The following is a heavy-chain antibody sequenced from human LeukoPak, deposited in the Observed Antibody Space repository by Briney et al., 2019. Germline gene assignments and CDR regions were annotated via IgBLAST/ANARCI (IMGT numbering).Heavy chain of an antibody. CDR1: GASISSHY. CDR3: ARYRRDGNFFLDF. V-gene: IGHV4-59*11. D-gene: IGHD4-23*01. J-gene: IGHJ4*02. Sequence: PSETLSLTCSVSGASISSHYWSWLRQPPGKGLEWIAYVYYTGNTNYNPSLKSRVTISIDTSKNQFSLKLTSVNAADTAVYYCARYRRDGNFFLDFWGQGTLVTVSS. CDR2: VYYTGNT.